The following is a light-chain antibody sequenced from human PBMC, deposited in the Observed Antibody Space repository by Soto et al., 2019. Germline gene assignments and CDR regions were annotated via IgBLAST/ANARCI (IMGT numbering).Light chain of an antibody. CDR2: HAS. CDR3: QQRRNWPPLT. Sequence: ETVLTQSPATLSLSPGETATLSCRASESVDIYLAWYQQKPGQAPRLLIYHASNRATGLPARFSGSGSGTDFTLTIRSLEPEDSAVYYCQQRRNWPPLTFGGGTRVEI. J-gene: IGKJ4*01. CDR1: ESVDIY. V-gene: IGKV3-11*01.